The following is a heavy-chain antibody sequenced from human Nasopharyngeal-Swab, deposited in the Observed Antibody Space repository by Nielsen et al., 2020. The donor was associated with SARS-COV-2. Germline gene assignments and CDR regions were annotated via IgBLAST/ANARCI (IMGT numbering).Heavy chain of an antibody. V-gene: IGHV3-30*04. CDR3: ARTLGSDDAFDI. J-gene: IGHJ3*02. CDR2: ISYDGSNK. D-gene: IGHD7-27*01. CDR1: GFTFSSYA. Sequence: GESLKISCAASGFTFSSYAMHWVHQAPGKGLEWVAVISYDGSNKYYADSVKGRFTISRDNSKNTLYLQMNSLRAEDTAVYYCARTLGSDDAFDIWGQGTMVTVSS.